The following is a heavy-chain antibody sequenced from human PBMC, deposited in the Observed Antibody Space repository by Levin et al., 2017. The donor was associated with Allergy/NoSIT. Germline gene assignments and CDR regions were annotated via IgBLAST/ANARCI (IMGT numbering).Heavy chain of an antibody. D-gene: IGHD2-2*02. CDR2: IYYSGST. CDR1: GGSISSSSYY. Sequence: SETLSLTCTVSGGSISSSSYYWGWIRQPPGKGLEWIGSIYYSGSTYYNPSLKSRVTISVDTSKNQFSLKLSSVTAADTAVYYCARLLVVVPAAIGGGIGVFDYWGQGTLVTVSS. CDR3: ARLLVVVPAAIGGGIGVFDY. V-gene: IGHV4-39*01. J-gene: IGHJ4*02.